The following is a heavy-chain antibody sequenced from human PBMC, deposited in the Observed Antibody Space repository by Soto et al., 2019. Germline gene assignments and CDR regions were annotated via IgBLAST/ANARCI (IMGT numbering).Heavy chain of an antibody. V-gene: IGHV3-23*01. Sequence: PGGSLRLSCGVSGFTFSSHAMSWVRQAPGKGLECVSGISGSGGTTFYADSVKGRLIISRDNSKNTLYLEMNSLTAEDTALYYCAKSTPVTAFSWGQGSLVTVSS. J-gene: IGHJ5*02. CDR3: AKSTPVTAFS. D-gene: IGHD4-17*01. CDR1: GFTFSSHA. CDR2: ISGSGGTT.